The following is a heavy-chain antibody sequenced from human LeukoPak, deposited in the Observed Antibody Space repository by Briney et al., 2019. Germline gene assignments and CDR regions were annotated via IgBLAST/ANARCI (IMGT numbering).Heavy chain of an antibody. CDR2: IWYDGSNK. Sequence: GRSLRLSCAASGFTFSSYAMHWVRQAPGKGLEWVAVIWYDGSNKYYADSVKGRFTISRDNSKNTLYLQMNSLRAEDTAVYYCARSFIQNNWFDPWGQGTLVTVSS. CDR1: GFTFSSYA. J-gene: IGHJ5*02. V-gene: IGHV3-33*08. CDR3: ARSFIQNNWFDP.